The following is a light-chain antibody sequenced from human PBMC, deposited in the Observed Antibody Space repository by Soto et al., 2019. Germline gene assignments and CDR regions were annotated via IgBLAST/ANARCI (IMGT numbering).Light chain of an antibody. CDR2: GAS. V-gene: IGKV3-15*01. CDR3: QQYNDWPT. J-gene: IGKJ4*01. Sequence: EIVLTQSPGTLSLSPGERATLSCRASQSVRNNYLAWYQQRPGQAPRLLIYGASTRATGIPARFSGSGSGTEFTLTISSLQSEDFAVYFCQQYNDWPTFGGGTKVDIK. CDR1: QSVRNN.